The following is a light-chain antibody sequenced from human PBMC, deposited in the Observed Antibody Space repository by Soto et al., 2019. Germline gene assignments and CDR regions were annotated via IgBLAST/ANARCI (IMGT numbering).Light chain of an antibody. J-gene: IGLJ7*01. V-gene: IGLV1-44*01. Sequence: QSVLTQPPSASGTPGQRVTISCSGSSSNIGSNTVNWYQQLPGTAPKLLIYSNNQRPSGVPDRFSGSKSGTSASLAISGLQSEDEADYHCAAWDDSLIAWLFGGGTQLTVL. CDR2: SNN. CDR1: SSNIGSNT. CDR3: AAWDDSLIAWL.